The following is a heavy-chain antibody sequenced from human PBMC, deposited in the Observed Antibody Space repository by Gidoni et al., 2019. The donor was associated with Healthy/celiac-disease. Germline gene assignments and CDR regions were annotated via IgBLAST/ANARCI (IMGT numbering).Heavy chain of an antibody. CDR3: ARDQAIVGATPNWFDP. V-gene: IGHV1-2*02. D-gene: IGHD1-26*01. J-gene: IGHJ5*02. Sequence: QVQLVQSGAVVKKPGASVKVSCKASGYTFTGYYMHWVRQAPGKGREWMGWINPNSGGTNYAKKFQGRVTMTRDKSISTAYMELSRLRSDDTAVYYCARDQAIVGATPNWFDPWGQGTLVTVSS. CDR2: INPNSGGT. CDR1: GYTFTGYY.